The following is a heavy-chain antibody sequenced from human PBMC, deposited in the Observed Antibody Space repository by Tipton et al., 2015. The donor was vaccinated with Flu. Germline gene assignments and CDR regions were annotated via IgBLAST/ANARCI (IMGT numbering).Heavy chain of an antibody. Sequence: GLVKPSETLSLTCGVSGDSVRNSNYYWGWIRQPPGKGLEWIGNTFHSGNTYLNPSLKSRVTMSLDNSKNQFSLKLSSVTAADTAIYYCARDYGDYYFDSWGQGTLVTVSS. CDR3: ARDYGDYYFDS. J-gene: IGHJ4*02. V-gene: IGHV4-39*07. D-gene: IGHD4-17*01. CDR1: GDSVRNSNYY. CDR2: TFHSGNT.